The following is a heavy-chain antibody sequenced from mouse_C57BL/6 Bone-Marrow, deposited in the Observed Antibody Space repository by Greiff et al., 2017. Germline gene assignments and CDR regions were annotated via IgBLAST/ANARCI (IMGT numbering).Heavy chain of an antibody. CDR2: IYPSDSET. V-gene: IGHV1-61*01. D-gene: IGHD1-1*01. Sequence: QVQLQQPGAELVRPGSSVKLSCKASGYTFTSYWMDWVKQRPGQGLEWIGNIYPSDSETHYNQKFKDKATLTVDKSSSTAYMQLSSLTSEDSAVYYCASLSVTTVHFDYWGQGTTLTVSS. J-gene: IGHJ2*01. CDR3: ASLSVTTVHFDY. CDR1: GYTFTSYW.